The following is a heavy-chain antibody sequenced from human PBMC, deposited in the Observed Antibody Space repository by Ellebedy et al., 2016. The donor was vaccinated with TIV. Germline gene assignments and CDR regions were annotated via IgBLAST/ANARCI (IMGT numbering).Heavy chain of an antibody. CDR3: VTSFYDIWSGSDPPSIDL. J-gene: IGHJ2*01. CDR2: LYSGGGT. D-gene: IGHD3-3*01. V-gene: IGHV3-66*01. Sequence: PGGSLRLSCAASGFTVNSNYMSWVRQAPGKGLEWVSFLYSGGGTYYADSVKGRFTISKDNFKNTVFLQMDSLRAEDTAMYYCVTSFYDIWSGSDPPSIDLWGRGTLVTVSS. CDR1: GFTVNSNY.